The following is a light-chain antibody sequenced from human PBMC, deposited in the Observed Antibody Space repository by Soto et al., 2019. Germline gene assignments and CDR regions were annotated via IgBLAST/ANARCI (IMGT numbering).Light chain of an antibody. CDR3: QQYGRSSWT. J-gene: IGKJ1*01. CDR2: GAS. CDR1: QSVSSTY. Sequence: EIVLTQSPDTLSLSPGERATLSCRASQSVSSTYLAWYRQKPGQAPSLLIYGASNRATGIPDRFSGSGSGTDFTLTISRLEPEDFAVYYCQQYGRSSWTFGQGTKVDIK. V-gene: IGKV3-20*01.